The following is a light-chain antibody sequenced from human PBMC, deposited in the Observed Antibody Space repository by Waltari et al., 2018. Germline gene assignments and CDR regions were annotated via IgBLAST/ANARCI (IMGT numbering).Light chain of an antibody. Sequence: EIVLKQSPATLSLSPGDRATLSFRASQSISSYLAGYQQKPGQAPRRLIYDASTRATGIPARFSGSGSVTDFTLTISSLEPEDFAIYYCQQRSKSFTFGPGTKVDMK. CDR1: QSISSY. CDR2: DAS. J-gene: IGKJ3*01. V-gene: IGKV3-11*01. CDR3: QQRSKSFT.